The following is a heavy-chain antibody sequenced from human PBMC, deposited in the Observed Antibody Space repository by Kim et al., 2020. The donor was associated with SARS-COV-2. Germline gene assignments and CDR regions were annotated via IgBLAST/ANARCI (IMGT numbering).Heavy chain of an antibody. CDR2: IYHSGST. CDR3: ARDLEISGSGT. J-gene: IGHJ5*02. Sequence: SETLSLTCTVSGYSISSGYYWGWIRQPPGKGLEWIGSIYHSGSTYYNPSLKSRVTISVDTSKNQFSLKLSSVTAADTAVYYCARDLEISGSGTWGQGTL. D-gene: IGHD1-26*01. CDR1: GYSISSGYY. V-gene: IGHV4-38-2*02.